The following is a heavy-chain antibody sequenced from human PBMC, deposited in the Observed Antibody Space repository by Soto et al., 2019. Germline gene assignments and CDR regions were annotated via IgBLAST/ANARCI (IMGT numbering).Heavy chain of an antibody. CDR1: GGSISGHY. CDR2: MYYSGST. V-gene: IGHV4-59*08. J-gene: IGHJ6*03. Sequence: QVQLQESGPGLVKPSETLSLSCRVSGGSISGHYWSWVRQTPGKGLEWIGYMYYSGSTNYNPSLKSRVTISVETSKNHFSLRLTSVTAADTAVYYCARGPYYDLIWNYYYMDVWGKGTTVTVSS. CDR3: ARGPYYDLIWNYYYMDV. D-gene: IGHD3-16*01.